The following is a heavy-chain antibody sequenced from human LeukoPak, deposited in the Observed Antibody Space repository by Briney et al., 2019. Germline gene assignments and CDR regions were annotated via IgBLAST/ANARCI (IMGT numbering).Heavy chain of an antibody. Sequence: ASVKVSCKASGYTFTGYYMHWVRQAPGQGLEWMGWINPNSGGTNYAQKFQGRVTMTRDTSISTAYMELSRLRSDDTAVYYCARVLWIGEPSNWFDPRAREPWSPSPQ. CDR3: ARVLWIGEPSNWFDP. D-gene: IGHD3-10*01. V-gene: IGHV1-2*02. CDR2: INPNSGGT. J-gene: IGHJ5*02. CDR1: GYTFTGYY.